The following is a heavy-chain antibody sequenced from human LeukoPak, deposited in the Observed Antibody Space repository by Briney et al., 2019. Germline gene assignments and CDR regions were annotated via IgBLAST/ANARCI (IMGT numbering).Heavy chain of an antibody. CDR1: GGSISSGGYY. CDR3: ARDSGYDILTGYLGYYYYGMDV. D-gene: IGHD3-9*01. CDR2: IYYSGST. Sequence: SDTLSLTCTVSGGSISSGGYYWSWIRQHPGKGLEWIGYIYYSGSTYYNPSLKSRVTISVDTSKNQFSLKLSSVTAADTAVYYCARDSGYDILTGYLGYYYYGMDVWGQGTTVTVSS. J-gene: IGHJ6*02. V-gene: IGHV4-31*03.